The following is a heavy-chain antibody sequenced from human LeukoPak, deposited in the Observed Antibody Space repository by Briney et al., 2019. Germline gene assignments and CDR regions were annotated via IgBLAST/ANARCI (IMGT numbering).Heavy chain of an antibody. CDR3: ASAISGYYSYFDL. D-gene: IGHD3-22*01. J-gene: IGHJ2*01. Sequence: ASVEVSCKASGYTFTGCYMHWVRQAPGQGVEWMGWINPNSGGTNYAQKFQGRVTMTRDTSISTAYMELSRLRSDDTAVYYCASAISGYYSYFDLWGRGTLVTVSS. CDR2: INPNSGGT. CDR1: GYTFTGCY. V-gene: IGHV1-2*02.